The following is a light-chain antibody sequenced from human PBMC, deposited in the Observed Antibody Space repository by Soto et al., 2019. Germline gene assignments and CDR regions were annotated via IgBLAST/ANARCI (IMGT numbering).Light chain of an antibody. CDR3: SSYTSSSTSDV. CDR2: DVS. Sequence: QSALTQPASVSGSPGQSITISCTGTSSDVGGYNYVSWYQQHPGKAPKLMIYDVSNRPSGVSNRFSGSKSGNTASLTISGLQAEDEADYYCSSYTSSSTSDVFATGTKVTVL. J-gene: IGLJ1*01. V-gene: IGLV2-14*01. CDR1: SSDVGGYNY.